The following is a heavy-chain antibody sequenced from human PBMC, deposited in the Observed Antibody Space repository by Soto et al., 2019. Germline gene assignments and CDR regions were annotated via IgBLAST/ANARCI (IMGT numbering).Heavy chain of an antibody. D-gene: IGHD6-6*01. V-gene: IGHV4-59*08. CDR2: IYYSGST. CDR3: ARRYGSCFDY. Sequence: QVQLQESGPGLVKPSETLSLTCTVSGGSISSYYWSWIRQPPGKGLEWIGYIYYSGSTNYNPSLKSRVTISVDPAQNPFSLKLSSVTAADTAVYYCARRYGSCFDYWGQGTLVTVSS. CDR1: GGSISSYY. J-gene: IGHJ4*02.